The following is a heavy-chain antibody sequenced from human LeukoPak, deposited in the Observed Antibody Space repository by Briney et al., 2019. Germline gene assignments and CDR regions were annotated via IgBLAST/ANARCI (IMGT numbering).Heavy chain of an antibody. J-gene: IGHJ4*02. Sequence: SETLSLTCTVSGGSISSGSYYWSWIRQPAGKGLEWIGYIYYSGSTNYNPSLKSRVTISVDTSKNQFSLKLSSVTAADTAVYYCARDYYDSSGYVVDWGQGTLVTVSS. V-gene: IGHV4-61*10. D-gene: IGHD3-22*01. CDR1: GGSISSGSYY. CDR2: IYYSGST. CDR3: ARDYYDSSGYVVD.